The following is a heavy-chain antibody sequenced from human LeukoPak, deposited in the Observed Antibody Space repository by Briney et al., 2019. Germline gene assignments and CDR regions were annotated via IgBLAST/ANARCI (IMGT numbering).Heavy chain of an antibody. Sequence: GGSLRLSCAASGFTLSSYAMSWVRQAPGKGLEWVSAISGSGGSTYYADSVKGRFTISRDNSKNTLYLQMNSLRAEDTAVYYCATSDSAVGDTFDYWGQGTLVTVSS. CDR2: ISGSGGST. D-gene: IGHD1-26*01. V-gene: IGHV3-23*01. CDR3: ATSDSAVGDTFDY. J-gene: IGHJ4*02. CDR1: GFTLSSYA.